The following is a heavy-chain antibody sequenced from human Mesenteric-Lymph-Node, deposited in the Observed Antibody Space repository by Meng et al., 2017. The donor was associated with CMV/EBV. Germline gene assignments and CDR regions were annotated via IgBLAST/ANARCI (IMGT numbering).Heavy chain of an antibody. V-gene: IGHV3-30*04. CDR2: MSGDGGTK. CDR1: GFTFSTYA. Sequence: GESLKISCSASGFTFSTYAIHWVRLAPGKGLEWVAVMSGDGGTKFYADSVKGRFTVSRDNSKNTLYLQMNSLRVEDTALYYCAREQYYYDSSGSVVLGAFDIWGQGTMVTVSS. CDR3: AREQYYYDSSGSVVLGAFDI. D-gene: IGHD3-22*01. J-gene: IGHJ3*02.